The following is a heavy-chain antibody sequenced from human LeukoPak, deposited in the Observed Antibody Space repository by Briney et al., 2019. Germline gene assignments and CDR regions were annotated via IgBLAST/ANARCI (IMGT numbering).Heavy chain of an antibody. D-gene: IGHD3-10*01. Sequence: PSETLSLTCTVSGGSISSSSYYWGWIRQPPGKGLEWIGSIYYSGSTYYNPSLKSRVTISVDTSKNQFSLKLSSVTAADTAVYYCARDMVQNWFDPWGQGTLVTVSS. V-gene: IGHV4-39*07. CDR1: GGSISSSSYY. J-gene: IGHJ5*02. CDR2: IYYSGST. CDR3: ARDMVQNWFDP.